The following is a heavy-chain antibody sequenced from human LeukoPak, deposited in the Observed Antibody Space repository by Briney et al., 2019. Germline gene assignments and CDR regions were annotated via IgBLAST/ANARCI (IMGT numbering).Heavy chain of an antibody. CDR1: GGSISSSSYY. J-gene: IGHJ4*02. Sequence: SETLSLTRIVSGGSISSSSYYLGWIRQPPGKGLEWIGSIYYSGSTYYNPPLNGRVTMSLDKSSNQLSLNLTSVTAADTATYYCSRERGAFCPFGYWGQGTLVIISS. CDR2: IYYSGST. V-gene: IGHV4-39*07. CDR3: SRERGAFCPFGY. D-gene: IGHD1-26*01.